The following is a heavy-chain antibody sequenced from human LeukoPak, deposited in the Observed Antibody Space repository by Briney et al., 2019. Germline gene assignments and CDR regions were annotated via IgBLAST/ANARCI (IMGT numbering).Heavy chain of an antibody. CDR1: GFTFSSYD. Sequence: GGSLRLSCAASGFTFSSYDMHWVRQATGKGLEWVSAIGTAGDTYYPGSVKGRFTISRENAKNSLYLQMNSLRAGDTAVYYCARAAERSGAFDIWGQGTMVTVSS. V-gene: IGHV3-13*01. CDR3: ARAAERSGAFDI. CDR2: IGTAGDT. D-gene: IGHD2-15*01. J-gene: IGHJ3*02.